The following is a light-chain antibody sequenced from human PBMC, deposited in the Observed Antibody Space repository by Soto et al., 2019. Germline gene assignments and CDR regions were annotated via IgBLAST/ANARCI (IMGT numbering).Light chain of an antibody. Sequence: EIVLTQSPGTLSLSPGERATLSCRASQSVRSSYLAWYQQKPGQAPRLLIYAASSRATCIPDRFSGSGSGTDFTLTISRLEPEDFALYYCLQYGTSPYTFGQGTKLEIK. J-gene: IGKJ2*01. V-gene: IGKV3-20*01. CDR3: LQYGTSPYT. CDR2: AAS. CDR1: QSVRSSY.